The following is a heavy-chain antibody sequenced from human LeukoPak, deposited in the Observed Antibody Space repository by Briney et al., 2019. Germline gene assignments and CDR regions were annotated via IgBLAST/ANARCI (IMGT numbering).Heavy chain of an antibody. J-gene: IGHJ4*02. CDR2: ICGSGGCT. D-gene: IGHD5-18*01. CDR3: AKDKLSGYSYGYSLDH. Sequence: GGSLRLSCEASGFTFNTYAIYWVRQAPGKGLEWVSGICGSGGCTYYADSVKGRFTISRDNSKNTVYLQMNSLTADDTAVYYCAKDKLSGYSYGYSLDHWGQGTLVTVSS. CDR1: GFTFNTYA. V-gene: IGHV3-23*01.